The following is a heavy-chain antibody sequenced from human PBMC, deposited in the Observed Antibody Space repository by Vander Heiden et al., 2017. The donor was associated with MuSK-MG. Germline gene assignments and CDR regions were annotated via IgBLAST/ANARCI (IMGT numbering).Heavy chain of an antibody. Sequence: QVQLVQSGAEVKKPGASVKVSCKASGYTFTSYGISWVRQAPGQGLEWMGWISAYNGNTNYAQKLQGRVTMTTDTSTSTAYMELRSLRSDDTAVYYCAREGPPYYDFWSGYYSGPPHYYYYMDVWGKGTTVTVSS. CDR3: AREGPPYYDFWSGYYSGPPHYYYYMDV. J-gene: IGHJ6*03. V-gene: IGHV1-18*01. CDR1: GYTFTSYG. D-gene: IGHD3-3*01. CDR2: ISAYNGNT.